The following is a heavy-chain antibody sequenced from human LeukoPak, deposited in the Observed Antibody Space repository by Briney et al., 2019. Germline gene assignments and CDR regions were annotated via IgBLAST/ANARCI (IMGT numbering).Heavy chain of an antibody. D-gene: IGHD3-3*01. CDR1: GYTFTSYG. CDR3: ARAPYYDFWSGYSKYCFDY. CDR2: ISAYNGNT. J-gene: IGHJ4*02. V-gene: IGHV1-18*01. Sequence: ASVKVSCKASGYTFTSYGISWVRQAPGQGLEWMGWISAYNGNTNYAQKLQGRVTMTTDTSTSTAYMELRSLRSDDTAVYYCARAPYYDFWSGYSKYCFDYWGQGTLVTASS.